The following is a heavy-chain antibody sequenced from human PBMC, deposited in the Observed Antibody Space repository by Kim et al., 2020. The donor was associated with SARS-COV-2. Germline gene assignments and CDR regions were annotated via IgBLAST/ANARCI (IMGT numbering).Heavy chain of an antibody. D-gene: IGHD2-21*01. CDR1: GFTFSSYA. CDR3: AKDQSIVVVSELDF. V-gene: IGHV3-23*01. CDR2: ISGSGEST. J-gene: IGHJ4*02. Sequence: GGSLRLSCAASGFTFSSYALSWVRQAPGRGLEWVSGISGSGESTHYADSVKGRFTISRDNSKDTVYLQMNSLRAEDTALYYCAKDQSIVVVSELDFWGPGPLVTVSS.